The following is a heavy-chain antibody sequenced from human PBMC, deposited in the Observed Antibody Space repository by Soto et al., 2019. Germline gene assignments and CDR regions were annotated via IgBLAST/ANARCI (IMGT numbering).Heavy chain of an antibody. CDR2: IKQDGSEK. Sequence: EVQLVESGGGLVQPGGSLRLSCAASGFTFSSYWMSWVRQAPGKGLEWVANIKQDGSEKYYVDSVKGRFTISRDNAKNSLYLQMNSLRAEDTAVYYCARESSSSWLSVVTAPYWYFDLWGRGTLVTVSS. CDR3: ARESSSSWLSVVTAPYWYFDL. CDR1: GFTFSSYW. J-gene: IGHJ2*01. V-gene: IGHV3-7*04. D-gene: IGHD6-13*01.